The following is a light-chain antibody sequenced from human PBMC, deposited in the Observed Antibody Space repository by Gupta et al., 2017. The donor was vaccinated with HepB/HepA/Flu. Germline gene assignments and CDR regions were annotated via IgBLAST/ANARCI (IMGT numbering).Light chain of an antibody. CDR1: SSNIGGNT. Sequence: QSVLTQPPSASGTPGQRVTVSCSGGSSNIGGNTVNWYQQLPGTAPKLLIYSNNQRPSGVPDRFSGSKSGTSASLSISGLLSEDEADYSCAAWDDSLNGWVFGGGTKLTVL. CDR2: SNN. V-gene: IGLV1-44*01. J-gene: IGLJ3*02. CDR3: AAWDDSLNGWV.